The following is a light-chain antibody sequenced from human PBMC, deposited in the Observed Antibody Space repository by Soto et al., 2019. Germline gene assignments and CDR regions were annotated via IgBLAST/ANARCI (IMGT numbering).Light chain of an antibody. V-gene: IGKV1-39*01. CDR2: AAS. CDR1: QSISSY. CDR3: QQSYSTPRT. Sequence: DIQMTQSPSSLSASVGDRVTITCRASQSISSYLNWYQQKPGKAPKLLIYAASSLQSGVPSRFSGSGSGTDFTLTISSLQPEDFATYYCQQSYSTPRTVGQGTKVDI. J-gene: IGKJ2*01.